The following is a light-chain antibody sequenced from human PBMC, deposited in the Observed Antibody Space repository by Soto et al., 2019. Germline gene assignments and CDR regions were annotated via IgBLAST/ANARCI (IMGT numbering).Light chain of an antibody. V-gene: IGLV1-40*01. J-gene: IGLJ1*01. CDR1: RTNIGAGYG. CDR3: LAWDSSMNGYV. CDR2: NNE. Sequence: SVLTQPPSVSGAPGQRVSISCTGRRTNIGAGYGVHWYLQIPTKPHKVVIYNNELLSSGVSDRFSGSKSGTSASLAISGLQSEDEADYFCLAWDSSMNGYVFGTGTNVTVL.